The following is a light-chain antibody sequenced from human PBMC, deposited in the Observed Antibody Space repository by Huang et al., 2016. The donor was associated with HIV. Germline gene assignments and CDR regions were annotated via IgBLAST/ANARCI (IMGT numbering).Light chain of an antibody. Sequence: EIQLTQSPSSLSASVGVGITITCRASENIVSSLSWLRQRPGRAPEALIYAASRLRAGVPSKCSATGSGANFTLSIDGLGPEDFATYYCQQSRSLPRTYGGGTKVDI. CDR1: ENIVSS. J-gene: IGKJ4*01. CDR3: QQSRSLPRT. V-gene: IGKV1-39*01. CDR2: AAS.